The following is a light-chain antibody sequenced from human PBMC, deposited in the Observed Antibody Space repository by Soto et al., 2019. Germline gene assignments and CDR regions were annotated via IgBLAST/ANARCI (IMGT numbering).Light chain of an antibody. J-gene: IGLJ1*01. CDR3: QSYDSSLSGYV. CDR2: ANS. CDR1: SSNIGAGYD. V-gene: IGLV1-40*01. Sequence: QYTLTQPPSVSGAPGQRVTISCTWSSSNIGAGYDVHWYQQLPGTAPKLLIYANSNRPSGVPGRFSASKSGTSASLAITGLQAEDEADYYCQSYDSSLSGYVFGPGTKVTVL.